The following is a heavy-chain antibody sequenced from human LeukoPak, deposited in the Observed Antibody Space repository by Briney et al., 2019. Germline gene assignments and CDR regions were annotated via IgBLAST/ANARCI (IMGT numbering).Heavy chain of an antibody. Sequence: GGSLRLSCAASGFTVSSKYMCWVRQAPGKGLEWVSVIYSDSSKFYADSVKGRFTISRDISKNTLYLQMNRLRAEDTDLYYCARVQDIGLFRWYWGQGTLVTVSS. CDR3: ARVQDIGLFRWY. CDR2: IYSDSSK. D-gene: IGHD2-15*01. J-gene: IGHJ4*02. V-gene: IGHV3-66*01. CDR1: GFTVSSKY.